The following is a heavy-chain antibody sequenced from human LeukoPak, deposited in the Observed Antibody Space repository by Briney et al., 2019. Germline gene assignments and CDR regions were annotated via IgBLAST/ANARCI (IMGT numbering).Heavy chain of an antibody. CDR3: ARGDYGDYFDY. V-gene: IGHV3-48*03. D-gene: IGHD4-17*01. CDR2: ISSSGSTI. Sequence: GGSLRLSCAASGFTFSSYEMNWVRQAPGKGLEWVSYISSSGSTIYYADSVKGRFTISRDSAKNSLYLQMNSLRAEDTAVYYCARGDYGDYFDYWGQGTLVTVSS. CDR1: GFTFSSYE. J-gene: IGHJ4*02.